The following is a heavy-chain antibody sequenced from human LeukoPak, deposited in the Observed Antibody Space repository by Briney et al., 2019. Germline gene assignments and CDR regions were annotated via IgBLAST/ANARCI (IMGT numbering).Heavy chain of an antibody. V-gene: IGHV3-7*01. CDR3: ARVTDDSSGWIGDYYYMDV. Sequence: PGGSLRLSCAASGFTFSSYSMSWVRQAPGKGLEWVANIKQDGSEKYYVDSVKGRFTISRDNAKNSMYLQMNSLRAEDTAVYYCARVTDDSSGWIGDYYYMDVWGKGTTVTVSS. CDR2: IKQDGSEK. CDR1: GFTFSSYS. D-gene: IGHD6-19*01. J-gene: IGHJ6*03.